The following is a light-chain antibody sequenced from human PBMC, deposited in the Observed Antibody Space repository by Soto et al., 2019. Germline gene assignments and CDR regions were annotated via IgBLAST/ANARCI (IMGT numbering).Light chain of an antibody. V-gene: IGLV2-8*01. CDR1: SSDVGDYNY. J-gene: IGLJ1*01. CDR3: SSYSGTNYHYV. CDR2: EVS. Sequence: QSALTQPPSASGSFGQSVTISCTGTSSDVGDYNYVSWYQQHPGKAPKLMIYEVSERPSGVPDRFSGSKSGNTASLTVSGLQADDEADYYCSSYSGTNYHYVFGTGTKLTVL.